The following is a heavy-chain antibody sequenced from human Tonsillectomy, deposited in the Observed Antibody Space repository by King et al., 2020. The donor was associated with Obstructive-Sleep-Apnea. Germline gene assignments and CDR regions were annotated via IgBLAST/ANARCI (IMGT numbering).Heavy chain of an antibody. Sequence: QLVQSGGGVVQPGRSLRLSCAASGFTFSSYGMHWVRQAPGKGLEWVAVIWYDGSNKYYADSVKGRFTISRDNSKNTLYLQMNSLRAEDTAVYYCARDTYYYDSSGYHFDAFDIWGQGTMVTVSS. D-gene: IGHD3-22*01. CDR1: GFTFSSYG. CDR3: ARDTYYYDSSGYHFDAFDI. J-gene: IGHJ3*02. CDR2: IWYDGSNK. V-gene: IGHV3-33*01.